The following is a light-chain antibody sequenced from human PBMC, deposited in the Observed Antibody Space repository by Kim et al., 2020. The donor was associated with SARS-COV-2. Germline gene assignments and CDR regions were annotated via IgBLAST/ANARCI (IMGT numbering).Light chain of an antibody. CDR3: SSYAGTSNPYV. J-gene: IGLJ1*01. Sequence: QSFTISCTGGSNDVAYYDYCSWYQHRPGKAPKVLIYDVTKRPSGVPDLFSGSKSGNTASLTVSGLQAEDEADYYCSSYAGTSNPYVFGTGTKVTVL. CDR2: DVT. CDR1: SNDVAYYDY. V-gene: IGLV2-8*01.